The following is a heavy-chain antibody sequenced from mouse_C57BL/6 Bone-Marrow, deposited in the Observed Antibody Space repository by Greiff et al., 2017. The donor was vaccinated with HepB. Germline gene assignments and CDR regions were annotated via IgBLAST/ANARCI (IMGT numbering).Heavy chain of an antibody. CDR1: GYTFTDYY. V-gene: IGHV1-26*01. J-gene: IGHJ3*01. Sequence: EVKLQESGPELVKPGASVKISCKASGYTFTDYYMNWVKQSHGKSLEWIGDINPNNGGTSYNQKFKGKATLTVDKSSSTAYMELRSLTSEDSAVYYCARTRPVVEGGFAYWGQGTLVTVSA. CDR3: ARTRPVVEGGFAY. CDR2: INPNNGGT. D-gene: IGHD1-1*01.